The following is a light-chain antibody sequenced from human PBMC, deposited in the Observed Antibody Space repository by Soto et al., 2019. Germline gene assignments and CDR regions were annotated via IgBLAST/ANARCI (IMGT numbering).Light chain of an antibody. CDR1: SSDFGGYNY. CDR3: CSYAGTFYV. Sequence: QSVLTQPRSVSGSPGQSVTISCTGTSSDFGGYNYVSWYQHHPGKAPKLMLYDVSERPSGVPDRFSGSKSGNTASLTISGLQAGDEADYYCCSYAGTFYVFGTGTKFTVL. CDR2: DVS. V-gene: IGLV2-11*01. J-gene: IGLJ1*01.